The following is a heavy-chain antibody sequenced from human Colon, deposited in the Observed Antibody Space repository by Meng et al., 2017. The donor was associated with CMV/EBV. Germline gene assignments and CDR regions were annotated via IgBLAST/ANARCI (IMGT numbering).Heavy chain of an antibody. CDR1: GYIFTNYG. Sequence: ASVKVSCKASGYIFTNYGITWVRQAPGQGLEWMGWISTSTGNTNYPQKLQDRVTMTTDARTNTAYMELESLRSDDTAVYYCARDGLYSDAFDVWGQGTMVTVSS. V-gene: IGHV1-18*01. CDR3: ARDGLYSDAFDV. J-gene: IGHJ3*01. CDR2: ISTSTGNT. D-gene: IGHD2-15*01.